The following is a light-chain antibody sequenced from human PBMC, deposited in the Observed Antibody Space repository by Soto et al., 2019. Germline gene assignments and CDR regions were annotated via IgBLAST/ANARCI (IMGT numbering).Light chain of an antibody. J-gene: IGLJ3*02. V-gene: IGLV1-40*01. Sequence: QSVLTQPPSVSGAPGQRVTISCTGNSSNIGADHDVHWYQHLPGTAPKLLIYGNKNRPSGVPDRFSGSKSGTSASLAITGLQADAEADYYSQSYHSSLNWVFGGGTKLTVL. CDR3: QSYHSSLNWV. CDR2: GNK. CDR1: SSNIGADHD.